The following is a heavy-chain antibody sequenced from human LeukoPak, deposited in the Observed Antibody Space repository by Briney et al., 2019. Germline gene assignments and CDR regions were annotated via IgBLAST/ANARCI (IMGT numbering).Heavy chain of an antibody. J-gene: IGHJ4*02. CDR1: GGSFSGYY. D-gene: IGHD1-1*01. V-gene: IGHV3-23*01. CDR2: ISNSDGKT. Sequence: ETLSLTCAVYGGSFSGYYWSWVRQAPGKGLEWVSTISNSDGKTYYADSVKGRFTISRDNSKNTLYVQMNSLTAEDTAIYYCAKATGNLGNWGQGTLVTVSS. CDR3: AKATGNLGN.